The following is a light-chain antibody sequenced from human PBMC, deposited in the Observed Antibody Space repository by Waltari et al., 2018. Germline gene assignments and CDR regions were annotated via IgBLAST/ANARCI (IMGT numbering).Light chain of an antibody. CDR1: QSVLYSSNNKNY. Sequence: DIVMTQSPDSLAVSLGERATINCKSSQSVLYSSNNKNYLAWYQQKPGQPPKLLIHWASTRESGVPDRFSGSGSGTDFTLTISSLQAEDVAVYYCQQYYSTSSWTFGQGTKVEIK. CDR2: WAS. V-gene: IGKV4-1*01. CDR3: QQYYSTSSWT. J-gene: IGKJ1*01.